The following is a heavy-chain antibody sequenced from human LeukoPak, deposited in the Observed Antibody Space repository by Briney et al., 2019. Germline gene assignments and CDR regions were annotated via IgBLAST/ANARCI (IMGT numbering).Heavy chain of an antibody. V-gene: IGHV3-9*01. D-gene: IGHD1-26*01. CDR2: ISWNSGSI. Sequence: SLRLSCAASGFTFDDYAMHWVRQAPGKGLEWVSGISWNSGSIGYADSVKGRFTISRDNAKNSLYLQMNSLRAEDTALYYCAKDMEVDLLSFDYWGQGTLVTVSS. CDR1: GFTFDDYA. CDR3: AKDMEVDLLSFDY. J-gene: IGHJ4*02.